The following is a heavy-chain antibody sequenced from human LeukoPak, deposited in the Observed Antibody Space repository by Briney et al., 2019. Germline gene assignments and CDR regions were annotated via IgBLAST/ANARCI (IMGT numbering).Heavy chain of an antibody. CDR1: GFTFSIYG. J-gene: IGHJ4*02. CDR2: ISFDGSNE. Sequence: PGGSLRLSCAASGFTFSIYGMHWVRQAPGKGLEWVSIISFDGSNEYYADSVKGRFTISRDNSKDTLYLQMNSLRAEDTAVYFCAKDRYYESSGSFSPLHYWGQGTLVSVSS. CDR3: AKDRYYESSGSFSPLHY. D-gene: IGHD3-22*01. V-gene: IGHV3-30*18.